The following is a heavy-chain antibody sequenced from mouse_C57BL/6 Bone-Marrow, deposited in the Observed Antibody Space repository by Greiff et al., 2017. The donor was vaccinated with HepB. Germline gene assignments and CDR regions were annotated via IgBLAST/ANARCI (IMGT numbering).Heavy chain of an antibody. J-gene: IGHJ1*03. Sequence: VQLQQSGTVLARPGASVKMSCKTSGYKFTSYWMHWVKQRPGQGLEWIGAIYPGNSDTSYNQKFKGKAKLTAVTSASTAYMELSSLTNEDSAVYYCTRYYYYGSSYWYFDVWGTGTTVTVSS. CDR1: GYKFTSYW. V-gene: IGHV1-5*01. CDR2: IYPGNSDT. D-gene: IGHD1-1*01. CDR3: TRYYYYGSSYWYFDV.